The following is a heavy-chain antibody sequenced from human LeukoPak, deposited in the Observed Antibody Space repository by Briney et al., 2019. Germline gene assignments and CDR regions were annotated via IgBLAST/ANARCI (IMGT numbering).Heavy chain of an antibody. D-gene: IGHD2-2*01. V-gene: IGHV1-2*02. CDR3: AIKFVVPAALDY. CDR2: INPNSGAT. CDR1: GYTFTGYF. J-gene: IGHJ4*02. Sequence: ASVKVSCKASGYTFTGYFLNWVRQAPGQGLEWMGWINPNSGATNYAPKFQGRVTMTRDTSITTAYMELSSLRSDDTAVYYCAIKFVVPAALDYWGPGTVFTVSS.